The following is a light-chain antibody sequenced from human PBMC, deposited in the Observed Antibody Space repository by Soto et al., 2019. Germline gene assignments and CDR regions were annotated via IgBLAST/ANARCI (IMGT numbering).Light chain of an antibody. Sequence: QSALTQPASVSGSPGQSITISCTGTSSDVGNYNLVSWYQQHPGKAPKLMIYEVKNRPSGVSNRFSGSKSGNTASLTISGLQAEDEADYYCCSYAGSSTFVVFGGGTKVTV. J-gene: IGLJ2*01. CDR1: SSDVGNYNL. CDR2: EVK. CDR3: CSYAGSSTFVV. V-gene: IGLV2-23*02.